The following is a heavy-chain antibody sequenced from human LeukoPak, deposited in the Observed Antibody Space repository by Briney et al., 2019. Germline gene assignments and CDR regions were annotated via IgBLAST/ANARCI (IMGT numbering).Heavy chain of an antibody. J-gene: IGHJ4*02. D-gene: IGHD5-18*01. V-gene: IGHV1-69*02. CDR3: ARASARYSYGALEY. CDR2: IIPILGIA. CDR1: GGTFSSYT. Sequence: AASVKVSCKASGGTFSSYTISWVRQAPGQGLEWMGRIIPILGIANYAQKFQGRVTITADKSTSTAYMELSSLRSEDTVVYYCARASARYSYGALEYWGQGTLVTVSS.